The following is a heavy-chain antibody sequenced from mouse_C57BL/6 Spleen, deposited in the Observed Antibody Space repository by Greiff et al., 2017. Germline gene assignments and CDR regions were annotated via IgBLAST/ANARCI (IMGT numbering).Heavy chain of an antibody. D-gene: IGHD2-2*01. CDR1: GYTFTSYW. Sequence: VKLQQPGAELVRPGTSVKLSCKASGYTFTSYWMHWVKQRPGQGLEWIGVIDPSDSYTNYNQKFKGKATLTVDTSSSTAYMQLSSLTSEDSAVYYCARRDYGYDSLDYWGQGTTLTVSS. J-gene: IGHJ2*01. V-gene: IGHV1-59*01. CDR3: ARRDYGYDSLDY. CDR2: IDPSDSYT.